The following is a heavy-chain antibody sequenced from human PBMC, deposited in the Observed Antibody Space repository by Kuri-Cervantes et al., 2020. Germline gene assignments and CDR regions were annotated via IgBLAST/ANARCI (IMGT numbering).Heavy chain of an antibody. CDR3: ARCSGSYSDWFDP. CDR1: GFTFSSYS. V-gene: IGHV3-48*02. CDR2: VSSSSSTI. Sequence: GESLKISCAASGFTFSSYSMNWVRQAPGKGLEWVSYVSSSSSTIYYADSVKGRFTISRDNAKNSLYLQMNSLRDEGTAVYYCARCSGSYSDWFDPWGQGTLVTVSS. J-gene: IGHJ5*02. D-gene: IGHD1-26*01.